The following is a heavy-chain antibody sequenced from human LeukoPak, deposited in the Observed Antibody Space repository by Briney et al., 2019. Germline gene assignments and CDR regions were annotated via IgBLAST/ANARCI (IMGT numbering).Heavy chain of an antibody. CDR3: ARASGPFDI. J-gene: IGHJ3*02. Sequence: GGSLRLSCAASGFTFNVYGMHWVRQAPGKGLEWVAVIWNDGSNKYYADSVTGRLTISRDNSKSTLYLQMNSLRAEDTAVYYCARASGPFDIWGQGTMVTVSS. D-gene: IGHD6-25*01. V-gene: IGHV3-33*01. CDR2: IWNDGSNK. CDR1: GFTFNVYG.